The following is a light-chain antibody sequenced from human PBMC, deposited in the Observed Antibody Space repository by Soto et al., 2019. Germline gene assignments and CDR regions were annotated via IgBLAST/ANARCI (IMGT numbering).Light chain of an antibody. CDR1: QAIRSA. CDR3: LQHKTYPWT. Sequence: DIQMTQSPSSLSASVGDRVTITCRASQAIRSALGWFQQKPGKAPRRLIYAASTLQSGVPSRFSGSGSGTEFTLTISSLQPEDFATYYCLQHKTYPWTFGQGTKVEVK. J-gene: IGKJ1*01. CDR2: AAS. V-gene: IGKV1-17*01.